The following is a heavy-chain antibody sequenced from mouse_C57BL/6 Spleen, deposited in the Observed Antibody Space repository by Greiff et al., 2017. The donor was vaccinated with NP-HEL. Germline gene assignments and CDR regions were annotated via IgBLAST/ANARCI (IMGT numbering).Heavy chain of an antibody. CDR2: IHPNSGST. Sequence: QVQLQQPGAELVKPGASVKLSCKASGYTFTSYWMHWVKQRPGQGLEWIGMIHPNSGSTNYNEKFKSKATLTVDKSSSTAYMQLSSLTSEDSAVYYCARSGSSYVFDYWGQGTTLTVSS. CDR3: ARSGSSYVFDY. CDR1: GYTFTSYW. V-gene: IGHV1-64*01. J-gene: IGHJ2*01. D-gene: IGHD1-1*01.